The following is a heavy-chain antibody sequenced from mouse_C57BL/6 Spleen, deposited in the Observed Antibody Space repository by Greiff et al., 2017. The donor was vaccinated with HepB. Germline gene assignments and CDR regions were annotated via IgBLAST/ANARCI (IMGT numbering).Heavy chain of an antibody. J-gene: IGHJ3*01. D-gene: IGHD2-4*01. CDR1: GYAFSSYW. CDR2: IYPGDGDT. Sequence: QVHVKQSGAELVKPGASVKISCKASGYAFSSYWMNWVKQRPGKGLEWIGQIYPGDGDTNYNGKFKGKATLTADKSSSTAYMQLSSLTSEDSAVYFCASYDYDAWFAYWGQGTLVTVSA. V-gene: IGHV1-80*01. CDR3: ASYDYDAWFAY.